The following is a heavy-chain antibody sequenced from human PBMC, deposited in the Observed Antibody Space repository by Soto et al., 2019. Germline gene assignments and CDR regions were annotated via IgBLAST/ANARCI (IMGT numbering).Heavy chain of an antibody. CDR3: ARGDIVVVPAAKDYYYGMDV. CDR1: GGSFSGYY. D-gene: IGHD2-2*01. Sequence: QVQLQQWGAGLLKPSETLSLTCAVYGGSFSGYYWSWIRQPPGKGLEWIGEIYHSGSTNYNPSLKSRVTISVDKSKNQFSLKLSSVTAADTAVYYCARGDIVVVPAAKDYYYGMDVWGQGTTVTVSS. J-gene: IGHJ6*02. V-gene: IGHV4-34*01. CDR2: IYHSGST.